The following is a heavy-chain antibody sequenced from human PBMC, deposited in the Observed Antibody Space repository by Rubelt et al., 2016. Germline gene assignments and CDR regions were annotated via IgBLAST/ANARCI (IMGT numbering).Heavy chain of an antibody. V-gene: IGHV3-53*04. D-gene: IGHD4-17*01. CDR3: NYGDFTLVDY. J-gene: IGHJ4*02. Sequence: SGGSTYYADSVKGRFTISRHNSKNMLYLQMNSLRAEDTAVYYCNYGDFTLVDYWGQGTLVTVSS. CDR2: SGGST.